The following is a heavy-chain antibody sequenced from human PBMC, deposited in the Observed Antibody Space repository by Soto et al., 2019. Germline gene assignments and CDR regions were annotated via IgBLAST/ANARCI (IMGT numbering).Heavy chain of an antibody. J-gene: IGHJ3*02. V-gene: IGHV1-18*01. CDR2: ISAYNGNT. Sequence: GAPVKVSCKASGYTFSSYGISWGRQAPGQGLEWMGWISAYNGNTNYAQKLQGRVTMTTDTSTSTAYMELRSLRSDDTAVYYCARGRENPPQAFDIWGQGTMVTVSS. CDR1: GYTFSSYG. CDR3: ARGRENPPQAFDI.